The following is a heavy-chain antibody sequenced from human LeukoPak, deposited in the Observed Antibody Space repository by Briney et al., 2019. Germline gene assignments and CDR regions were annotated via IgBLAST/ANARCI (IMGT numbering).Heavy chain of an antibody. Sequence: SETLSLTCTVSGGSITNSGYYWGWVRQPPGKGLEWIASIYYTGSTYYNPSLKSRVTISLDASKKQFSLNLSSVTAADTAVYYCARGGYSYGRWGIDYWGQGTLVTVSS. CDR3: ARGGYSYGRWGIDY. D-gene: IGHD5-18*01. J-gene: IGHJ4*02. V-gene: IGHV4-39*07. CDR2: IYYTGST. CDR1: GGSITNSGYY.